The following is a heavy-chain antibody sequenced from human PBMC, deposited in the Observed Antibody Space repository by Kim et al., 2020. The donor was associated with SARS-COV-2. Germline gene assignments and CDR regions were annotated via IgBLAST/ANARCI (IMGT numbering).Heavy chain of an antibody. Sequence: ANYAQKCQGRVTITADESTSTAYMELSSLRSEDTAVYYCARGSVLLCWDYWGQGTLVTVSS. J-gene: IGHJ4*02. CDR3: ARGSVLLCWDY. V-gene: IGHV1-69*01. CDR2: A. D-gene: IGHD3-10*02.